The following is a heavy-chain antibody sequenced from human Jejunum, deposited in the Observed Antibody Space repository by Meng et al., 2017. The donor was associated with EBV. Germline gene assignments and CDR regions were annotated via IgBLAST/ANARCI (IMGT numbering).Heavy chain of an antibody. CDR1: GFNFSSYS. D-gene: IGHD3-16*02. CDR2: ISSGSSFI. CDR3: VRDSSFNVH. J-gene: IGHJ4*02. Sequence: VRAGGGPVKPWGALRLPSSASGFNFSSYSINWVRQAPGKGMEWVSYISSGSSFIYYADSVKGRFTISRDDAKNSLSLQMNNLGADDTAVYYCVRDSSFNVHWGQGTLVTVSS. V-gene: IGHV3-21*01.